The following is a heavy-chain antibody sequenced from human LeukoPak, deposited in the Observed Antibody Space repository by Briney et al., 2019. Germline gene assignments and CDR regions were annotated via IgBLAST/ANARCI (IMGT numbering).Heavy chain of an antibody. J-gene: IGHJ4*02. V-gene: IGHV1-8*01. CDR1: GYTFTSYD. CDR3: ARGRLSTSGWYKGDY. D-gene: IGHD6-19*01. CDR2: MNPKRANT. Sequence: ASVRVSCKASGYTFTSYDINWVRQATGQGLEWMGWMNPKRANTGYAQKFQGRVTMTRNTSINTAYMELSSLTSEDTAVYYCARGRLSTSGWYKGDYWGQGTLVTVSS.